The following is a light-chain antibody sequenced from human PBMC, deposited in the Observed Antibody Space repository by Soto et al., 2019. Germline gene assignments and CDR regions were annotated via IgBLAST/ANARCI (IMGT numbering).Light chain of an antibody. J-gene: IGKJ2*01. CDR3: QQYGTSPYT. Sequence: EIVVTQSPGTLSLSPGERGTLSCRASQSISTTYLAWYQQRPGQAPRLLIYGTSSRATDIPDRFSGSESATDFTLTINRLEPEDFALYYCQQYGTSPYTFGQGTKVDIK. CDR2: GTS. CDR1: QSISTTY. V-gene: IGKV3-20*01.